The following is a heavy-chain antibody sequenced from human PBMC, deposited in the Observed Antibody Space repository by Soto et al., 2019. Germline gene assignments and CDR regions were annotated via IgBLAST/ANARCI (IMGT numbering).Heavy chain of an antibody. J-gene: IGHJ4*02. CDR1: GFTFSSYW. D-gene: IGHD6-13*01. Sequence: GGSLRLSCAASGFTFSSYWMSWVRQAPGKGLEWVANIKQDGSEKYYVDSVKGRFTISRDNAKNSLYLQMNSLRAEDTAVYYCARVAFSAAGIRFDYWGQGTLVTVSS. V-gene: IGHV3-7*01. CDR2: IKQDGSEK. CDR3: ARVAFSAAGIRFDY.